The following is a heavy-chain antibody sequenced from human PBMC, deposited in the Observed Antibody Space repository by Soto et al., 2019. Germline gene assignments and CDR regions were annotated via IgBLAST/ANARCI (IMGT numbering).Heavy chain of an antibody. V-gene: IGHV4-59*01. CDR1: GGSISSYY. CDR3: ARAVEMYASGWYYFDY. CDR2: IYYSEST. Sequence: QVQLQESGPGLVKPSETLSLTCTVSGGSISSYYWSWIRQTPGKGLEWIGFIYYSESTNYNPSLQSRVTISVDTSKNQFSLRLTSVTAADTAVYYCARAVEMYASGWYYFDYWGQGTLVTVSS. D-gene: IGHD6-19*01. J-gene: IGHJ4*02.